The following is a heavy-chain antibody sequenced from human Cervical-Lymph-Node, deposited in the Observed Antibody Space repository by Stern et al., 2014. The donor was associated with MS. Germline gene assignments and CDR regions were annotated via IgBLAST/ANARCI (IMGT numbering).Heavy chain of an antibody. CDR1: GYTFTDYY. CDR2: INPNSGGT. V-gene: IGHV1-2*06. Sequence: QVQLVQSGAEVKKPGASVKVSCKASGYTFTDYYLHWVRQAPGQGLEWVGRINPNSGGTNSAQKFQGRVTMTRDTSINTAFMELSTLRSDDTAVYYCARGDRTLWGTMGLGTTGPSDYWGQGSLVTVSS. D-gene: IGHD1-1*01. J-gene: IGHJ4*02. CDR3: ARGDRTLWGTMGLGTTGPSDY.